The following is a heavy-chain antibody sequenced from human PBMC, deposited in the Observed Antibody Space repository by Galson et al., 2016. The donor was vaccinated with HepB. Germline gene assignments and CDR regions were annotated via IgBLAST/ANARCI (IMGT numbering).Heavy chain of an antibody. D-gene: IGHD3-10*01. CDR3: ARNRITMGQGIMRYYGMDV. Sequence: SETLSLTCTVSGGSISSSYWSWIRQPPGKGLEWIGYIYYSGSTKYNPSLKSRLTISVDTSKKQFSLKLSSVTAANTAVYYGARNRITMGQGIMRYYGMDVGGKGTTVTVSS. CDR2: IYYSGST. V-gene: IGHV4-59*01. J-gene: IGHJ6*04. CDR1: GGSISSSY.